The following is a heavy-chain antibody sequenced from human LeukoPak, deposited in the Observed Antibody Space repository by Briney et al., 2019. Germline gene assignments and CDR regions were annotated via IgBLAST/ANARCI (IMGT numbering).Heavy chain of an antibody. J-gene: IGHJ4*02. CDR2: IYYTGST. V-gene: IGHV4-39*01. Sequence: SETLSLTCSVSGDSISSSSYYLGWLRQPPGKGLEWIGSIYYTGSTYYYPSLKSRVTISIDTSKNQFSLKLSSVTAADTAVYFCAYLLYCSGGSCHTNSFDYWGQGTLVTVSS. CDR3: AYLLYCSGGSCHTNSFDY. CDR1: GDSISSSSYY. D-gene: IGHD2-15*01.